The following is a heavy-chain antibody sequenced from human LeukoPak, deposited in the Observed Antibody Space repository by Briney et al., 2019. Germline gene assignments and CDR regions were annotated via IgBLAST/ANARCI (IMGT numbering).Heavy chain of an antibody. V-gene: IGHV3-74*01. D-gene: IGHD3-10*01. CDR3: ARALRGGMDV. Sequence: QPGGSLRLSCAGSGFTFSNYLMHWVRQAPGRGLVWVSRINSDGSTTNYADSVKGRFTISRDNAKNTLYLQMNSLRVEDTAVYYCARALRGGMDVWGQGTTVTVSS. CDR1: GFTFSNYL. J-gene: IGHJ6*02. CDR2: INSDGSTT.